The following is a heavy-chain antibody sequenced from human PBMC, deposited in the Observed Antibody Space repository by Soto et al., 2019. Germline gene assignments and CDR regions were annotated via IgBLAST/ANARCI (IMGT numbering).Heavy chain of an antibody. D-gene: IGHD4-17*01. CDR3: ASQAPTDPGAFDI. V-gene: IGHV1-69*04. CDR1: GGTFSSYA. Sequence: SVKVSCKASGGTFSSYAISWVRQAPGQGLEWMGRIIPILGIANYAQKFQGRVTITADKSTSTAYMELSSLRSEDTAVYYCASQAPTDPGAFDIWGQGTMVTVTS. CDR2: IIPILGIA. J-gene: IGHJ3*02.